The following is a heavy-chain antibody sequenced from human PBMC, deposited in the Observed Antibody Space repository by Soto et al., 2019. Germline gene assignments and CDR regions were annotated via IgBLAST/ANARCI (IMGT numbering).Heavy chain of an antibody. D-gene: IGHD5-18*01. CDR2: ISPASGDT. CDR1: GYTFTTYG. J-gene: IGHJ4*02. V-gene: IGHV1-2*02. CDR3: ARGEYRYGQYCFDS. Sequence: ASVKVSCKASGYTFTTYGISWVRQAPGQGLEWMGWISPASGDTTYAQKFQGRVTMTRDTSISTAYMELIRLTSDDTAVYSCARGEYRYGQYCFDSWGQGTLVTVSS.